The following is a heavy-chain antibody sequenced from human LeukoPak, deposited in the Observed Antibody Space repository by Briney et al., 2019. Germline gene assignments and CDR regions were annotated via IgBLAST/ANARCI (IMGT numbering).Heavy chain of an antibody. CDR3: ARVPPPERRIGYYYGMDV. J-gene: IGHJ6*02. D-gene: IGHD1-1*01. CDR1: GFTFSTYE. CDR2: ITRSGSTI. Sequence: GGSLRLSCAASGFTFSTYEMNWVRQAPGQGLEWVSYITRSGSTISYADSVRGRFTISRDNAKNSLSLHMNSLRAEDTAVYYCARVPPPERRIGYYYGMDVWGQGTTVTVSS. V-gene: IGHV3-48*03.